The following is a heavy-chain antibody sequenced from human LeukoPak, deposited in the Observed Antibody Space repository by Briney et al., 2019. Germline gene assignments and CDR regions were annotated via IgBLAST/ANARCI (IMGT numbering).Heavy chain of an antibody. CDR3: ARDTSGGYSFDY. Sequence: GRSLRLSCAASGFTFSSYAMHWVRPAPGKGLEWVAVISYDGSNKYYADSVKGRFTISRDNSKNTLYLQMNSLRAEDTAVYYCARDTSGGYSFDYWGQGTLVTVSS. J-gene: IGHJ4*02. CDR1: GFTFSSYA. V-gene: IGHV3-30-3*01. D-gene: IGHD6-13*01. CDR2: ISYDGSNK.